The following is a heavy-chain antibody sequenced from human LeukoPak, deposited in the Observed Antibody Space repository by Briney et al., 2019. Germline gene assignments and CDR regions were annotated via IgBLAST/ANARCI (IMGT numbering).Heavy chain of an antibody. Sequence: MTSETLSLTCTVSGGSISSGGYYWSWIRQHPGKGLEWIGEINHSGSTNYNPSLKSRVTISVDTSKNQFSLKLSSVTAADTAVYYCARGRARARYFDLWGRGTLVTVSS. CDR1: GGSISSGGYY. J-gene: IGHJ2*01. CDR2: INHSGST. V-gene: IGHV4-31*03. CDR3: ARGRARARYFDL.